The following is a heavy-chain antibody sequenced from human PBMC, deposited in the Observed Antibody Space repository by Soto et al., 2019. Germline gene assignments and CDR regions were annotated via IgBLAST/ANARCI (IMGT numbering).Heavy chain of an antibody. D-gene: IGHD3-16*01. V-gene: IGHV4-59*01. CDR3: VRVNYDHIWGSSFAFDI. CDR2: IYYSGST. J-gene: IGHJ3*02. CDR1: GGSISSYY. Sequence: SETLSLTCTVSGGSISSYYWSWIRQPPGKGLEWIGYIYYSGSTNYNPSLKSRVTISVDTSKNQFSLKLSSVTAADTAVYYCVRVNYDHIWGSSFAFDIWGQGTMVTVSS.